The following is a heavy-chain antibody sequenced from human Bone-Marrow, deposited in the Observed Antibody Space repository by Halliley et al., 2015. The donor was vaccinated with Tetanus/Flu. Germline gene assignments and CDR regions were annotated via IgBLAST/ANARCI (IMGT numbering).Heavy chain of an antibody. J-gene: IGHJ6*02. CDR1: GFTVSSKY. D-gene: IGHD3-10*01. CDR2: IYSGGRT. Sequence: SLRLSCAASGFTVSSKYMNWVRQAPGKGLEWVSVIYSGGRTYYADSVKGRFTISRDKSKNTLYLQMNSLRAEDTAVYYCARDRGGYYYYGRAVGGQGTTVTVSS. V-gene: IGHV3-53*01. CDR3: ARDRGGYYYYGRAV.